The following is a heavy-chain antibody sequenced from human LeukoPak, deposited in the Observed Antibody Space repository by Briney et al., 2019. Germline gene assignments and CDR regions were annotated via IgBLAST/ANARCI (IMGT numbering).Heavy chain of an antibody. J-gene: IGHJ4*02. D-gene: IGHD3-10*01. CDR1: GGSINSYY. Sequence: SGTLSLTCTVSGGSINSYYWNWIRQPPGRGLEWIGHIYYSGRTNYAPSLKSRVTISVDTSKSQFSLTVRSVTAADTAVYYCARDVGFNLQFGFDYWGQGTLVTVAS. CDR3: ARDVGFNLQFGFDY. CDR2: IYYSGRT. V-gene: IGHV4-59*01.